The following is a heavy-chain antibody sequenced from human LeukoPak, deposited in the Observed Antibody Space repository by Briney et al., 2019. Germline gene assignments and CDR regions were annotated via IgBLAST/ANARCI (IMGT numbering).Heavy chain of an antibody. V-gene: IGHV6-1*01. CDR2: TYYRSTWYN. CDR3: ARRLTQYDCFDP. CDR1: GDSVSSNSVT. D-gene: IGHD2-2*01. Sequence: SQTLSLTCAISGDSVSSNSVTWNWIRQSPSRGPEWLGRTYYRSTWYNDYAVSVRGRITVNPDTSKNQFSLHLNSVAPEDTAVYYCARRLTQYDCFDPWGQGILVTVSS. J-gene: IGHJ5*02.